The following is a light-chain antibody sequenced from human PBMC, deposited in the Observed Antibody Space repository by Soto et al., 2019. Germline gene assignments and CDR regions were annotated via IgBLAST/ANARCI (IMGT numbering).Light chain of an antibody. CDR2: DVS. Sequence: QSALTQPRSVSGSPGQSVTISCTGTSSDVGGYIYVSWYQQYPAKAPKVMIYDVSRRPSGVPDRFSGSKSGNTASLTISGLQAEDEAEYYCCSYATPRQFGGGTKLTVL. CDR3: CSYATPRQ. V-gene: IGLV2-11*01. J-gene: IGLJ2*01. CDR1: SSDVGGYIY.